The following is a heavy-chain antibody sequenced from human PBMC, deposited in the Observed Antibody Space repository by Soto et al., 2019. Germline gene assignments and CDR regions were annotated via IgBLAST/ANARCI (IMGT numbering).Heavy chain of an antibody. CDR1: GGSVSSGSYY. CDR3: ARKSREHSSSGRLDG. D-gene: IGHD1-26*01. Sequence: QVQLQESGPRLVKPSETLSLTCTVSGGSVSSGSYYRSWIRQPPGQRLGWIAYVYYPASTNYNPSPKSRVTISVHAPKNKFSLKLRSVTAADTAVYYCARKSREHSSSGRLDGWGQGTTVTASS. CDR2: VYYPAST. J-gene: IGHJ6*02. V-gene: IGHV4-61*01.